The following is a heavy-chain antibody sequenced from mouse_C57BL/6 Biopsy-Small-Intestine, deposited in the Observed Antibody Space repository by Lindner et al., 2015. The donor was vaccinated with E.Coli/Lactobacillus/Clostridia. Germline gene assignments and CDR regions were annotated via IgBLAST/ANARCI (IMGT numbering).Heavy chain of an antibody. CDR1: GYTFTEFT. Sequence: VQLQESGAELMKPGASVKLSCKASGYTFTEFTIHWIKQRSGQGLEWIGWFYPGSGNINYNEKFKDKATLTADKSSSTVYMELSRLTSEDSAVYFCARHEDNYGNWYFDVWGTGTTVTVSS. CDR2: FYPGSGNI. D-gene: IGHD2-1*01. CDR3: ARHEDNYGNWYFDV. J-gene: IGHJ1*03. V-gene: IGHV1-62-2*01.